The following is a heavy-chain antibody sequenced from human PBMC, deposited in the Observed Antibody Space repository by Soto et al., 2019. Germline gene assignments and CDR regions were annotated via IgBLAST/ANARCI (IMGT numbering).Heavy chain of an antibody. CDR3: SGYSGTHSAAFDI. Sequence: GGSLRLSCAASGFTFSGSAMHWVRQASGKGLEWVGRIRSKANSYATAYAASIKGRFTISRDDSKNTAYLQMSSLKTEDTAVYYCSGYSGTHSAAFDIWGQGTMVTVSS. CDR1: GFTFSGSA. D-gene: IGHD5-12*01. CDR2: IRSKANSYAT. J-gene: IGHJ3*02. V-gene: IGHV3-73*01.